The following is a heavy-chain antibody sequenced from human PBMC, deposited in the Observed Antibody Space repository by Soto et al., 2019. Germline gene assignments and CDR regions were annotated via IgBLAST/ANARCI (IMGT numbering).Heavy chain of an antibody. CDR1: GFKFSSYA. CDR2: ISATGGGT. Sequence: XGSLTLFCAASGFKFSSYAMSWVRQAPGKGLEWVSLISATGGGTYYADSVKGRFTVSRDNSDNTLYLQVHSLRAEDTAVYYCAKDRRAGGNSAFYFDFWGQGAQVTVSS. J-gene: IGHJ5*01. D-gene: IGHD3-16*01. V-gene: IGHV3-23*01. CDR3: AKDRRAGGNSAFYFDF.